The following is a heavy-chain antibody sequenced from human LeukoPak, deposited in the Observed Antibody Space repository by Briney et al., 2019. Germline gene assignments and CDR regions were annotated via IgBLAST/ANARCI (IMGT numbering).Heavy chain of an antibody. Sequence: SETLSLTCTVSGGSISSSSYYWGWIRQPPGKGLEWIGSIYYSGSTYYNPSLKSRVTISVDTSKNQFSLKLSSVTAADTAVYYCARINVLRFLEWSNWFDPWGQGTLVTVSS. J-gene: IGHJ5*02. CDR1: GGSISSSSYY. D-gene: IGHD3-3*01. CDR2: IYYSGST. CDR3: ARINVLRFLEWSNWFDP. V-gene: IGHV4-39*07.